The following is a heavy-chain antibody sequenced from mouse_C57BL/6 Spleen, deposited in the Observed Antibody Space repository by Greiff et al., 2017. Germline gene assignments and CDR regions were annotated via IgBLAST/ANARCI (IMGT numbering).Heavy chain of an antibody. Sequence: DVHLVESEGGLVQPGSSMKLSCTASGFTFSDYYMAWVRQVPEKGLEWVANINYDGSSTYYLDSLKSRFIISRDNAKNILYLQMSSLKSEDTATYYCARGYYGSSPYAMDYWGQGTSVTVSS. CDR3: ARGYYGSSPYAMDY. D-gene: IGHD1-1*01. J-gene: IGHJ4*01. CDR2: INYDGSST. V-gene: IGHV5-16*01. CDR1: GFTFSDYY.